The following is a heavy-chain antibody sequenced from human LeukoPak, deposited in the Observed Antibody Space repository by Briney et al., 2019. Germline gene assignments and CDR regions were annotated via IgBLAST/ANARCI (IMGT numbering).Heavy chain of an antibody. D-gene: IGHD3-3*02. CDR2: IYYSGST. V-gene: IGHV4-39*07. CDR1: GGSISSSNYY. J-gene: IGHJ6*02. CDR3: ARDSTYYGMDV. Sequence: SETLFLTCTVSGGSISSSNYYWGWIRQPPGKGLEWIGSIYYSGSTYYNPSLKSRVTISVDTSKNQFSLKLSSVTAADTAVYYCARDSTYYGMDVWGQGTTVTVSS.